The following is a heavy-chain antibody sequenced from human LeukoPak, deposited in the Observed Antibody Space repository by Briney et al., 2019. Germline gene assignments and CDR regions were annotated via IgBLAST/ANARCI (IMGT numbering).Heavy chain of an antibody. CDR3: ARGVSLDY. CDR2: INHSGST. D-gene: IGHD2/OR15-2a*01. J-gene: IGHJ4*02. V-gene: IGHV4-34*01. CDR1: GGSFSGYY. Sequence: SETLSLTCAVYGGSFSGYYWSWIRQPPGKGLEWIGEINHSGSTNYNPSLKSRVTISVDTSKNQFSLKLSSVTAADTAVYYCARGVSLDYWGQGTLVTASS.